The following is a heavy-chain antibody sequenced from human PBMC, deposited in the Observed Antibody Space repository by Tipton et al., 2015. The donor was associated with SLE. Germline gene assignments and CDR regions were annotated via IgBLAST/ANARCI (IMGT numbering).Heavy chain of an antibody. V-gene: IGHV4-59*01. D-gene: IGHD6-6*01. Sequence: PGLVKPSETLSLTCGVSGGYISDSYWSWIRQPPGKGLEWIGYIYYSGSTNYNPSRKSRVTISVDTSKNQFSLKVTSVTATDTAVYYCASEYSSAVGMDVWGQGTTVTVSS. CDR3: ASEYSSAVGMDV. CDR2: IYYSGST. CDR1: GGYISDSY. J-gene: IGHJ6*02.